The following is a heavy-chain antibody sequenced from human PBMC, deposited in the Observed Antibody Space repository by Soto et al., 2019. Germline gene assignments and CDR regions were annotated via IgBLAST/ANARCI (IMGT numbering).Heavy chain of an antibody. CDR1: GFTFSSYA. CDR3: AKDRISYDYVWGSYRKGGYYFDY. CDR2: ISGSGGST. D-gene: IGHD3-16*02. Sequence: GGSLRLSCAASGFTFSSYAMSWVRQAPGKGLEWVSAISGSGGSTYYADSVKGRFTISRDNSKNTLYLQMNSLRAEDTAVYYCAKDRISYDYVWGSYRKGGYYFDYWGQGTLVTV. V-gene: IGHV3-23*01. J-gene: IGHJ4*02.